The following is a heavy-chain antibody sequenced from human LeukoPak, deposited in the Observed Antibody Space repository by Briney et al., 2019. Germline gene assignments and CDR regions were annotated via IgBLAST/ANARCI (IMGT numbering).Heavy chain of an antibody. CDR1: GGAISSNY. J-gene: IGHJ4*02. CDR2: IYASGGS. Sequence: SETLSLTCTVSGGAISSNYWSWVRQPAGQGLEWIGRIYASGGSIYNPSLKGRVTMSVDTSKNQFSLKLSSVTAADTAMYYCARVSRGYYIDDWGQGTLVTVSS. V-gene: IGHV4-4*07. D-gene: IGHD3-22*01. CDR3: ARVSRGYYIDD.